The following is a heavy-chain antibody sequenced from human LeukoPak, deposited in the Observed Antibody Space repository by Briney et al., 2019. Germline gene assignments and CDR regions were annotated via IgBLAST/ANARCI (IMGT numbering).Heavy chain of an antibody. D-gene: IGHD3-10*01. CDR1: GFTFSSYA. J-gene: IGHJ4*02. CDR2: ISYDGSNK. Sequence: GGSLRLSCAASGFTFSSYAMHWVRQAPGKGLEWVAVISYDGSNKYYADSVKGRFTISRDNSKNTLYLQMNSLRAEDTAVYYCARDKYYYGSGSYYSPDYWGQGTLVTVSS. CDR3: ARDKYYYGSGSYYSPDY. V-gene: IGHV3-30-3*01.